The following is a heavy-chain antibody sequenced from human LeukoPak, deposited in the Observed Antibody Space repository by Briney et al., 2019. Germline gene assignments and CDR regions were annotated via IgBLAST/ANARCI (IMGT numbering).Heavy chain of an antibody. CDR2: FDPEDGET. CDR3: ATDLYGSGSYYFDY. D-gene: IGHD3-10*01. Sequence: ASVKVSCKVSGYTLTELSMHWVRQAPGKGLEWMGGFDPEDGETIYAQKFQGRDTMTEDTSTDTAYMELSSLRSEDTAVYYCATDLYGSGSYYFDYWGQGTLVTVSS. CDR1: GYTLTELS. J-gene: IGHJ4*02. V-gene: IGHV1-24*01.